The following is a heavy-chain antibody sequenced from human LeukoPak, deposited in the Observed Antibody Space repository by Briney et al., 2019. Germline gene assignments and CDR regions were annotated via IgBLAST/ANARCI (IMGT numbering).Heavy chain of an antibody. D-gene: IGHD3-22*01. CDR2: IRDDVSDK. CDR3: ASRADPGIVVVSQAFDDFDN. CDR1: GFTFTSFG. Sequence: GGSLRLSCEASGFTFTSFGMHWVRHAPGKGLEWEEFIRDDVSDKNYADSVKGRFTISRDNSTNTLFLKMNSLRAEDTAVNYCASRADPGIVVVSQAFDDFDNWGGGTMVTVSS. V-gene: IGHV3-30*02. J-gene: IGHJ3*02.